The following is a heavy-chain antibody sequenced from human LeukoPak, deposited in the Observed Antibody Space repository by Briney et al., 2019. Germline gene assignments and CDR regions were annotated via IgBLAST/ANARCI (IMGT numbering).Heavy chain of an antibody. Sequence: SETLSLTCTVSGGSISGYYWNWIRQPAGKGLEWIGRFYTSGSTNCNPSLKSRVTMSVDTSKNQFSLNLSSVTAADTAVYYCARYRPGTTGVFDYWGQGTLVTVSA. CDR2: FYTSGST. J-gene: IGHJ4*02. D-gene: IGHD4-23*01. CDR1: GGSISGYY. CDR3: ARYRPGTTGVFDY. V-gene: IGHV4-4*07.